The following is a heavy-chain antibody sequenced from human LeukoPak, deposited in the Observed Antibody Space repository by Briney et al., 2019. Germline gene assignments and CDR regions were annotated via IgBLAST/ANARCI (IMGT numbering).Heavy chain of an antibody. J-gene: IGHJ3*02. V-gene: IGHV3-20*01. CDR3: ARALSGDYRDAFDI. Sequence: GGSLRLSCAASGFTFDDYGMSWVRQAPGKGLEWVSGINWNGGSTGYADSVKGQFTISRDNAKNSLYLQMNSLRAEDTALYHCARALSGDYRDAFDIWGQGTMVTVSS. CDR1: GFTFDDYG. D-gene: IGHD4-11*01. CDR2: INWNGGST.